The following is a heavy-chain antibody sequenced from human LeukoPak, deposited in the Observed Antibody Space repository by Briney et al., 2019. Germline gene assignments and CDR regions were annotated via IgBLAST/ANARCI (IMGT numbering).Heavy chain of an antibody. J-gene: IGHJ6*03. CDR3: ASTQLQVRGVMYYYYYMDV. CDR2: IKQDGSEK. CDR1: GFTFSSYW. D-gene: IGHD3-10*01. V-gene: IGHV3-7*01. Sequence: GGSLRLSCAASGFTFSSYWMSWVRQAPGKGLEWVANIKQDGSEKYYVGSVKGRFTISRDNAKNSLYLQMNSLRAEDTAVYYCASTQLQVRGVMYYYYYMDVWGKGTTVTVSS.